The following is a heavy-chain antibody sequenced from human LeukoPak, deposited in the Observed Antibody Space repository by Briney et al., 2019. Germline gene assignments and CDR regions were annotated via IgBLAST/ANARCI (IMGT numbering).Heavy chain of an antibody. Sequence: SGFTFNTXXXXXVRXAPGXGXXXXXYLSSGSDSIFYADSVKGRFTISRDNAKNSLYLLMNSLRDTAVYYCATDVRDEYTSGWYPIGYWGQGTLVTVSS. CDR3: ATDVRDEYTSGWYPIGY. V-gene: IGHV3-48*04. D-gene: IGHD6-19*01. CDR2: LSSGSDSI. CDR1: GFTFNTXX. J-gene: IGHJ4*02.